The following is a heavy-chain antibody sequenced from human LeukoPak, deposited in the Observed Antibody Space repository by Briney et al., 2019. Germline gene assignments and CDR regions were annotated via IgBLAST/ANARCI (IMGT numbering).Heavy chain of an antibody. V-gene: IGHV3-23*01. CDR2: FSGSGGST. J-gene: IGHJ4*02. Sequence: SGGSLRLSCAASGFTFSSYAMSWVRQAPGKGLEWVSVFSGSGGSTYYADSVKGRFTISRDNSKNTLYLQMNSLRAEDTAVYYCAKGSGIAAAGTSLTFDYWGQGTLVTVSS. CDR1: GFTFSSYA. CDR3: AKGSGIAAAGTSLTFDY. D-gene: IGHD6-13*01.